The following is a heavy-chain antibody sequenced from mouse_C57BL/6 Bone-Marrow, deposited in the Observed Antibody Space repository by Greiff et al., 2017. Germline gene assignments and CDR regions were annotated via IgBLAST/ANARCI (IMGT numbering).Heavy chain of an antibody. CDR1: GYTFTSYG. CDR3: ARHYSNYEWYFDV. V-gene: IGHV1-81*01. Sequence: VQLQQSGAELARPGASVKLSCKASGYTFTSYGISWVKQRTGQGLEWIGEIYPRSGNTYYNEKFKGKATLTADKSSSTAYMELRSLTSEDSAVYFCARHYSNYEWYFDVWGTGTTVTVSS. CDR2: IYPRSGNT. J-gene: IGHJ1*03. D-gene: IGHD2-5*01.